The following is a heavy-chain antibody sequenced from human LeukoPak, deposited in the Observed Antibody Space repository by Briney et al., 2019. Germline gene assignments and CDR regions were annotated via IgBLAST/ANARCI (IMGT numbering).Heavy chain of an antibody. D-gene: IGHD3-22*01. CDR3: ARDGSPGGYYDSPYYFDY. Sequence: GGSLRLSCAASGFTFSSYWMHWVRQAPGKGLVWVSRINSDGSSTSYADSVKGRFTISRDNAKNSLYLQMNSLRAEDTAVYYCARDGSPGGYYDSPYYFDYWGQGTLVTVSS. J-gene: IGHJ4*02. CDR2: INSDGSST. V-gene: IGHV3-74*01. CDR1: GFTFSSYW.